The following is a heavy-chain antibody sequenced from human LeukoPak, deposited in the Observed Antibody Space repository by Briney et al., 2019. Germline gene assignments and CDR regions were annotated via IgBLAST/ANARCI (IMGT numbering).Heavy chain of an antibody. Sequence: GSLRLSCAASGFTFSTYDMHWVRQATGKGLEWVSSIGKTSDAHYPDSVKGRFTISRENVKNSLYLQMSSLRAGDTAVYYCARGHSSGYDAFDIWGQGTTVIVSS. J-gene: IGHJ3*02. CDR1: GFTFSTYD. CDR3: ARGHSSGYDAFDI. V-gene: IGHV3-13*01. CDR2: IGKTSDA. D-gene: IGHD6-25*01.